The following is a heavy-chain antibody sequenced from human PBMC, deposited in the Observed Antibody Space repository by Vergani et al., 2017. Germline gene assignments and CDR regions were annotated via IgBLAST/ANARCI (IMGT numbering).Heavy chain of an antibody. J-gene: IGHJ5*02. CDR2: IYYSGST. CDR1: GGSVSSGSYY. V-gene: IGHV4-61*01. Sequence: HVQLQESGPGLVKPSETLSLTCTVSGGSVSSGSYYWSWIRQPPGKGLEWVGYIYYSGSTNYKPSLKSRVTISVDTSKNQFSLKLSSVTAADTAVYYCARVQQVGRTDFWSGYLMSSWFDPWGQGTLVTVSP. CDR3: ARVQQVGRTDFWSGYLMSSWFDP. D-gene: IGHD3-3*01.